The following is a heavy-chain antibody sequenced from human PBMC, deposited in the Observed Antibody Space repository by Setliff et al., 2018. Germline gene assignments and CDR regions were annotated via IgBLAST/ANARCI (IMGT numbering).Heavy chain of an antibody. J-gene: IGHJ4*02. V-gene: IGHV3-33*08. CDR2: IWDDGVKK. D-gene: IGHD2-15*01. CDR3: ARTCSGSGCYAGLES. CDR1: GLTFSNYW. Sequence: PGGSLRLSCVDSGLTFSNYWMSWVRQAPGKGLEWVAVIWDDGVKKYHADSVKGRFTISRDNSKNTLYLQMNSLRPEDTAVYYCARTCSGSGCYAGLESWGQGTPVTVSS.